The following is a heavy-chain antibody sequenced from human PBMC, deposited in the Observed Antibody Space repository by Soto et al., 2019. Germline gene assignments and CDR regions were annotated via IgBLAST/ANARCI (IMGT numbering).Heavy chain of an antibody. CDR3: ARYLRGYCSGGSCYKDDAFDI. Sequence: PSQTLSLTCAISGDSVSSNSAAWNWIRQSPSRGLEWLGRTYYRSKWYNDYAVSVKSRITINPDTSKNQFSLQLNSVTPEDTAVYYCARYLRGYCSGGSCYKDDAFDIWGQGTMVTVSS. D-gene: IGHD2-15*01. CDR2: TYYRSKWYN. J-gene: IGHJ3*02. V-gene: IGHV6-1*01. CDR1: GDSVSSNSAA.